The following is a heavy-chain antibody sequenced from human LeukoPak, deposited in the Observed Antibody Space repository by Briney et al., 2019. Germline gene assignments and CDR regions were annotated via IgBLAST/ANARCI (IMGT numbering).Heavy chain of an antibody. CDR1: GFTVSSNY. D-gene: IGHD4-17*01. CDR3: VNPSTPYGDYPEVPGAVGGSYYFDY. Sequence: GGSLRLSCAASGFTVSSNYMSWVRQAPGKGLEYVSAISSNGGSTYYADSVKGRFTISRDNSKNTLYLQMSSLRAEDTAVYYCVNPSTPYGDYPEVPGAVGGSYYFDYWGQGTLVTVSS. CDR2: ISSNGGST. V-gene: IGHV3-64D*06. J-gene: IGHJ4*02.